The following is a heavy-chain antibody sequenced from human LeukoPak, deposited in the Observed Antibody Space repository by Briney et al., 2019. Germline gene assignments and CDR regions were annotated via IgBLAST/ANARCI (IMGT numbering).Heavy chain of an antibody. D-gene: IGHD3-10*01. V-gene: IGHV4-39*01. J-gene: IGHJ4*02. CDR2: IYYSGST. CDR1: GGSISSSSYY. Sequence: SETLSLSCTVSGGSISSSSYYWGWIRQPPGKGLGWIGSIYYSGSTYYNPSLKSRVTIYVDTFKNLSSLKHRSVTAADPAVYFCARGLRRFGINFDYWGQGTLVSVSS. CDR3: ARGLRRFGINFDY.